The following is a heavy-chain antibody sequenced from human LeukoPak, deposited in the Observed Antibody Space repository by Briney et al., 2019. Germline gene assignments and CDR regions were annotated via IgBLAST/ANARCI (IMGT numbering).Heavy chain of an antibody. J-gene: IGHJ6*02. V-gene: IGHV4-59*01. D-gene: IGHD6-13*01. CDR1: GGSISSYY. Sequence: NPSETLSLTCTVSGGSISSYYWSWIRQPPGKGLEWIGYIYYSGSTNYNPSLKSRVTISVDTSKNQFSLKLSSVTAADTAVYYCARDLTAAAGSYYYYYGMDVWGRGTTVTVSS. CDR2: IYYSGST. CDR3: ARDLTAAAGSYYYYYGMDV.